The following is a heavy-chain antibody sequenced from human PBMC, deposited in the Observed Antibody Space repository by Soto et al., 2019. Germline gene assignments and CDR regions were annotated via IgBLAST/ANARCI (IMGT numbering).Heavy chain of an antibody. Sequence: QVQLVQSGADMKKPGASVKVSCKASGYTFTRNWIHWVRRAPGQGLEWMGIINPSGGSTSYSQKCQGRVTLTRDTSTSTVYMELTSLRSEDTAVYYCARDHSISSSGAWWLDPWGQGTLVTVSS. CDR3: ARDHSISSSGAWWLDP. D-gene: IGHD6-13*01. CDR2: INPSGGST. V-gene: IGHV1-46*01. J-gene: IGHJ5*02. CDR1: GYTFTRNW.